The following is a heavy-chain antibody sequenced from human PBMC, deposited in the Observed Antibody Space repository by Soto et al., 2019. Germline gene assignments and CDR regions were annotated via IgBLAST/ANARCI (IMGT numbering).Heavy chain of an antibody. CDR3: AVLEATRDFDY. D-gene: IGHD1-26*01. CDR1: GGTLGSYH. J-gene: IGHJ4*02. Sequence: QVQLVQSGAEVKKPGSSVKVSCKVSGGTLGSYHITWVRQGPGQGLEWMGGIIPLFGAPHYAQMFQGRVTITADASTSTVHVEVSSLRSEDTAVYYCAVLEATRDFDYGGQGTLVTVSS. CDR2: IIPLFGAP. V-gene: IGHV1-69*01.